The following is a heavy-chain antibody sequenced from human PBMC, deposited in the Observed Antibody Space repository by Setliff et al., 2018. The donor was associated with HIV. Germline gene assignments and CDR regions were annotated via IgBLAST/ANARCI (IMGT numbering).Heavy chain of an antibody. J-gene: IGHJ4*02. CDR3: ARRLLRGVRGPPCFDY. CDR2: IYYSGTT. CDR1: GGSISSTSYY. D-gene: IGHD3-10*01. Sequence: SETLSLTCTVSGGSISSTSYYWGWIRQSPGKGLEWIGSIYYSGTTYYNPSLKSRAIVSVDTSKNQFSLILTSVTAADTAVYYCARRLLRGVRGPPCFDYWGQGTLVTVSS. V-gene: IGHV4-39*01.